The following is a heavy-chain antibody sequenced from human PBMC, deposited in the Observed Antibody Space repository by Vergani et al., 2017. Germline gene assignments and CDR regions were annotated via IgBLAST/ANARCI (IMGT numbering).Heavy chain of an antibody. D-gene: IGHD2-2*01. CDR3: ATCGTSCLAGGRLCYYYGVDV. Sequence: QVQLVQSGAEVKKPGASVKVSCKVSGYTLTELSMHWVRQAPGKGLEWMGGFDPEDGDTIYAQKFQGRVTMTEDTSTDTAYMELSSLRSEDTAVYYCATCGTSCLAGGRLCYYYGVDVWGQGTTVTVSS. V-gene: IGHV1-24*01. CDR2: FDPEDGDT. J-gene: IGHJ6*02. CDR1: GYTLTELS.